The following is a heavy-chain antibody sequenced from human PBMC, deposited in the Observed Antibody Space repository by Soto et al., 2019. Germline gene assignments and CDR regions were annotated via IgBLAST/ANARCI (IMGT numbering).Heavy chain of an antibody. CDR2: INPNSGGT. Sequence: GASVKVSCKASGYTFTGYYMHWVRQAPGQGLEWMGWINPNSGGTNYAQKFQGWVTMTRDTSISTAYMELSRLRSDDTAVYYCARGATIFGVVPPPDYWGQGTLVTVSS. D-gene: IGHD3-3*01. V-gene: IGHV1-2*04. J-gene: IGHJ4*02. CDR3: ARGATIFGVVPPPDY. CDR1: GYTFTGYY.